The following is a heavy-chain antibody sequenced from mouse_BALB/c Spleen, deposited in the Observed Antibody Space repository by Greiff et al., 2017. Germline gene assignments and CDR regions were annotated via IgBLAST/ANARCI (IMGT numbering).Heavy chain of an antibody. CDR3: ARRNGNYLNAMDY. Sequence: VQRVESGPGLVAPSQSLSITCTVSGFSLTGYGVNWVRQPPGKGLEWLGMIWGDGSTDYNSALKSRLSISKDNSKSQVFLKMNSLQTDDTARYYCARRNGNYLNAMDYWGQGTSVTVSS. J-gene: IGHJ4*01. V-gene: IGHV2-6-7*01. CDR1: GFSLTGYG. CDR2: IWGDGST. D-gene: IGHD2-1*01.